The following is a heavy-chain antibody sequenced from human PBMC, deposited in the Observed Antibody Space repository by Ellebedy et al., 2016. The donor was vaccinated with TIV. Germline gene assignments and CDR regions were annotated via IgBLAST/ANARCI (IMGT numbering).Heavy chain of an antibody. CDR2: ISAYNGNT. V-gene: IGHV1-18*01. D-gene: IGHD3-9*01. Sequence: ASVKVSXKASGYTFTSYGISWVRQAPGQGLEWMGWISAYNGNTNYAQKLQGRVTMTTDTSTSTVYMELRSLRSDDTAVYYCARVDILNGYYYFDSWGQGTLVTVSA. J-gene: IGHJ4*02. CDR3: ARVDILNGYYYFDS. CDR1: GYTFTSYG.